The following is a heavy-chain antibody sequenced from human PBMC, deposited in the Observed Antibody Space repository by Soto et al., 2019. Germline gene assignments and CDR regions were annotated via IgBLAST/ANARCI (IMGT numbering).Heavy chain of an antibody. CDR3: AITPTYYYDSSGSPPRFDY. Sequence: PSETLSLTCTVSGGSISSGGYYWSWIRQHPGKGLEWIGYIYYSGSTYYNPSLKSRVTISVDTSKNRFSLKLSSVTAADTAVYYCAITPTYYYDSSGSPPRFDYWGQGTLVTVSS. CDR1: GGSISSGGYY. CDR2: IYYSGST. V-gene: IGHV4-31*03. D-gene: IGHD3-22*01. J-gene: IGHJ4*02.